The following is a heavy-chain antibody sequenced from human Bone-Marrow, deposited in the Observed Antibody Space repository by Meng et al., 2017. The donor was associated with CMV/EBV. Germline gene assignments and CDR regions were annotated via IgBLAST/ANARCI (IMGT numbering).Heavy chain of an antibody. J-gene: IGHJ2*01. CDR1: FSSYA. V-gene: IGHV3-23*01. CDR2: ISGSGGST. D-gene: IGHD2-15*01. Sequence: FSSYAMSWVRQAPGKGLEWVSAISGSGGSTYYADSVKGRFTISRDNSKNTLYLQMNSLRAEDTAVYYCAKKMCSGGSCYWGYFDLWGRGTLVTVSS. CDR3: AKKMCSGGSCYWGYFDL.